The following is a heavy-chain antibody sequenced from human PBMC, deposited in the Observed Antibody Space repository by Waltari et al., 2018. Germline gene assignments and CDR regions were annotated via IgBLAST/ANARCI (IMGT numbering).Heavy chain of an antibody. D-gene: IGHD4-17*01. CDR1: GFPFSSDR. Sequence: EVQLVESGGGVVKPGGSLRLSCAASGFPFSSDRMNWVRQAPGKGLEWVSSISSSSYIYYADSVKGRFTISRDNAKNSLYLQMNSLRAEDTAVYYCARGYMTTVTTLGYWGQGTLVTVSS. CDR3: ARGYMTTVTTLGY. V-gene: IGHV3-21*01. J-gene: IGHJ4*02. CDR2: ISSSSYI.